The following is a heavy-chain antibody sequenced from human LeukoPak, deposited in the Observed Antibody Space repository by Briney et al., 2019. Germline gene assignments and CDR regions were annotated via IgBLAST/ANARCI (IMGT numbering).Heavy chain of an antibody. CDR2: IYTSGST. V-gene: IGHV4-61*02. D-gene: IGHD4-17*01. Sequence: SETLSLTCTVSGGSISSGSYYWRWIRRPAGKGLEWIGRIYTSGSTDYNPSLKSRVTISVDTSKNQFSLKLSSVTAADTAVYYCARLSTTAPMGPNWYFDLWGRGTLVTVSS. CDR1: GGSISSGSYY. J-gene: IGHJ2*01. CDR3: ARLSTTAPMGPNWYFDL.